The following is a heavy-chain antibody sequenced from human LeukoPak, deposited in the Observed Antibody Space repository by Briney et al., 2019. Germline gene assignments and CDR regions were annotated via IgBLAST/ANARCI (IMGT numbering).Heavy chain of an antibody. CDR1: GGSFSGYY. CDR2: INHSGST. CDR3: ARAQSIAAAGTGNWFDP. V-gene: IGHV4-34*01. D-gene: IGHD6-13*01. J-gene: IGHJ5*02. Sequence: PSGTLSLTCAVYGGSFSGYYWSWIRQPPGKGLEWIGEINHSGSTNYNPSLKSRVTISVDTSKNQFSLKLSSVTAADTAVYYCARAQSIAAAGTGNWFDPWGQGTLVTVSS.